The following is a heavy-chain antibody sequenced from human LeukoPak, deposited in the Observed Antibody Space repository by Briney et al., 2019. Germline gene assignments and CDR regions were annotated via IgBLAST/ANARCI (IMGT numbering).Heavy chain of an antibody. J-gene: IGHJ5*02. V-gene: IGHV4-39*07. CDR1: GASVSNNNYY. CDR3: VRDHVSPGLSNWFDP. Sequence: SETVSLTCTVSGASVSNNNYYWGWIRQSPGKGLEWIASIYYSGSTYYNPSLKSRVTISVDTSKNQLSLKLNSVTAADTAVYYCVRDHVSPGLSNWFDPWGQGTLVTVSS. D-gene: IGHD3-16*01. CDR2: IYYSGST.